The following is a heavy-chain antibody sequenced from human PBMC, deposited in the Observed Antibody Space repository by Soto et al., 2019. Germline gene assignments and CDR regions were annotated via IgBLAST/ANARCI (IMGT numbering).Heavy chain of an antibody. CDR1: GHTLTELS. J-gene: IGHJ4*02. D-gene: IGHD1-1*01. Sequence: QVQLVQSGAEVKKPGASVKVSCKVSGHTLTELSMHWVRLAPGKGLEWMGGFDPEDGETIPAQKFQGRVTMTEDTSTDSPYLELSSLRSEDTAVYYCAAGGTRWLHSPFDYWGQGTLVTISS. CDR3: AAGGTRWLHSPFDY. V-gene: IGHV1-24*01. CDR2: FDPEDGET.